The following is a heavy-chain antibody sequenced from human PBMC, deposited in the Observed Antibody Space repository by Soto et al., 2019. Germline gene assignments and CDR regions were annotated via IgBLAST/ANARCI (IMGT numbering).Heavy chain of an antibody. D-gene: IGHD3-3*01. CDR2: MNPNSGNT. Sequence: ASVKVSCKASGYTFTSYDINWVRQATGQGLEWMGWMNPNSGNTGYAQKFQGRVTMTRNTSISTAYMELSSLRSEDTAVYYCARRAYYDFWSGYYTNYHYFMDVWAKRTTVTVSS. CDR1: GYTFTSYD. CDR3: ARRAYYDFWSGYYTNYHYFMDV. J-gene: IGHJ6*03. V-gene: IGHV1-8*01.